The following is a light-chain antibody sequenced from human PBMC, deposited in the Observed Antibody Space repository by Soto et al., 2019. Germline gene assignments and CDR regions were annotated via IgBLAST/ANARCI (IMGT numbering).Light chain of an antibody. Sequence: EIVLTQSPGTLSLSPGGRATLSCSASHMFVMSSLAWYQQKPGQAPRRLISGGTCRATGSPDRFSGSGSGTAVSLTISRLEPADFAVEYCRQYGSTPPRTFGQGTKVDIK. V-gene: IGKV3-20*01. CDR1: HMFVMSS. J-gene: IGKJ1*01. CDR3: RQYGSTPPRT. CDR2: GGT.